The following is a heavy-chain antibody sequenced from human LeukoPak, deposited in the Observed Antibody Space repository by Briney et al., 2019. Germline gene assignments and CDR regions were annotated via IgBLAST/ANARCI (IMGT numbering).Heavy chain of an antibody. CDR1: GFTVSSNY. CDR2: IYIGGST. Sequence: GGSLRLSCAASGFTVSSNYMSWVRQAPGKGLEWVSSIYIGGSTYYSDSVKGRVTISRDNPNNTLYLQMHSLRAEDTAVYYCAREISRFGIWGQGTLVTVSS. J-gene: IGHJ4*02. CDR3: AREISRFGI. V-gene: IGHV3-66*01. D-gene: IGHD3-16*01.